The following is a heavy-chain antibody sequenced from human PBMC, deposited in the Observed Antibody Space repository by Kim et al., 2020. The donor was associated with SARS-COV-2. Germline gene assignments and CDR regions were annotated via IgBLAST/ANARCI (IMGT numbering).Heavy chain of an antibody. CDR3: ARAVQLERRTRNWFDP. D-gene: IGHD1-1*01. V-gene: IGHV4-31*03. CDR1: GGSISSGGYY. J-gene: IGHJ5*02. Sequence: SETLSLTCTVSGGSISSGGYYWSWIRQHPGKGLEWIGYIYYSGSTYYNPSLKSRVTISVDTSKNQFSLKLSSVTAADTAVYYCARAVQLERRTRNWFDPWGQGTLVTVSS. CDR2: IYYSGST.